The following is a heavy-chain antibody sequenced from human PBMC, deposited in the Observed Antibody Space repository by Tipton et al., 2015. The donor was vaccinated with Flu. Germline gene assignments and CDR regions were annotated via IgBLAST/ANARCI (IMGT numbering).Heavy chain of an antibody. CDR2: ISTNGDNT. Sequence: SLRLSCVASGFTFSDYAIHWVRQAPGKGLEYVSVISTNGDNTYYADSVKGRFTISRDNSKNTLYLQMGSLRADDMAVYYCARGMNSGLVDVWGQGTTVTVSS. D-gene: IGHD2/OR15-2a*01. J-gene: IGHJ6*02. V-gene: IGHV3-64*02. CDR1: GFTFSDYA. CDR3: ARGMNSGLVDV.